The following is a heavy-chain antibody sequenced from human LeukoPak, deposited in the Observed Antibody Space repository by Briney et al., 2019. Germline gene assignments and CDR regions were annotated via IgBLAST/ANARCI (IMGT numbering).Heavy chain of an antibody. D-gene: IGHD1-1*01. CDR2: IKQDGSEK. CDR1: GFTFSSYW. V-gene: IGHV3-7*01. J-gene: IGHJ5*02. Sequence: GGSLRLSCAASGFTFSSYWMSWVRQAPGKGLEWVANIKQDGSEKYYVDSVKGRFTISRDNAKNSLYLRMNSLRAEDTAVYYCARRKPWNQRWFDPWGQGTLVTVSS. CDR3: ARRKPWNQRWFDP.